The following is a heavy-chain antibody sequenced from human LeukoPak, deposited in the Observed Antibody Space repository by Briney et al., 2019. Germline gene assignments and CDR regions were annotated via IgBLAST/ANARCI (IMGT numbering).Heavy chain of an antibody. Sequence: SETLSLTCAVYGGSFIGFHWNWIRQPPGKGLEWIGDINHSGSTNYNPSLKSRVTISVDTSKNQFSLKLSSVTAADTAVYYCARASGSPRDNWFDPWGQGTLVTVSS. CDR3: ARASGSPRDNWFDP. CDR2: INHSGST. D-gene: IGHD1-26*01. V-gene: IGHV4-34*01. J-gene: IGHJ5*02. CDR1: GGSFIGFH.